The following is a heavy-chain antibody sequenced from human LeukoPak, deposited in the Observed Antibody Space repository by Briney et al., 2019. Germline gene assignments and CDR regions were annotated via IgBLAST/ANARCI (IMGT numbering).Heavy chain of an antibody. V-gene: IGHV1-24*01. Sequence: ASVKVSCKVSGYTLTELSMHWVRQAPGKGLEWMGGFDPEDGETIYAQKFQGRVTMTEDTSTDTAYMELSSLRSDDTAVYYCAREEDVTIFGVAPGDYWGQGTLVTVSS. CDR3: AREEDVTIFGVAPGDY. CDR2: FDPEDGET. CDR1: GYTLTELS. D-gene: IGHD3-3*01. J-gene: IGHJ4*02.